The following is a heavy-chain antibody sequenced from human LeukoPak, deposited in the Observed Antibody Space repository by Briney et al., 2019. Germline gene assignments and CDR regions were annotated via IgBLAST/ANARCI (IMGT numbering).Heavy chain of an antibody. Sequence: GGSLRLSCAASGFTFSSHWMHWVRQAPGKGLVWVSRMSGDGSNTTYADSVKGRFTISRDNAKNTLYLQMNSLRAEDTAVYPCARSKSWSHPDAFDIWGQGPMVTVSS. J-gene: IGHJ3*02. V-gene: IGHV3-74*03. CDR2: MSGDGSNT. CDR1: GFTFSSHW. D-gene: IGHD6-13*01. CDR3: ARSKSWSHPDAFDI.